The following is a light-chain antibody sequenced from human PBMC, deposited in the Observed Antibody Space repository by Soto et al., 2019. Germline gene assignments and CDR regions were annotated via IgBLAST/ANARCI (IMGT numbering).Light chain of an antibody. V-gene: IGLV1-44*01. CDR1: FSNIGSNT. CDR3: AAWDDSLSSPV. J-gene: IGLJ2*01. CDR2: TTN. Sequence: QSVLTQPPSASGTPGRRVTISCSGTFSNIGSNTVNWYQQLPGTAPKLLIFTTNQRPSGVPDRFSGSESGTSASLAISGLQSGDEADYYCAAWDDSLSSPVFGGGTKLTVL.